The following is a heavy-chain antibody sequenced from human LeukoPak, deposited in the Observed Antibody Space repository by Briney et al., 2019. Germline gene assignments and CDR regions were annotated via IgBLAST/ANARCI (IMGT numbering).Heavy chain of an antibody. J-gene: IGHJ3*02. CDR2: ISSSSSYI. CDR1: GFTFSSYA. Sequence: GGSLRLSCAASGFTFSSYAMSWVRQAPGKGLEWVSSISSSSSYIYYADSVKGRFTISRDNAKNSLYLQMNSLRAEDTAVYYCARENLDAFDIWGQGTMVTVSS. CDR3: ARENLDAFDI. V-gene: IGHV3-21*01.